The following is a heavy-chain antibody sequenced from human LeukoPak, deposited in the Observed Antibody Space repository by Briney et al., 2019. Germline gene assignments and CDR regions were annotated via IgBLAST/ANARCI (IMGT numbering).Heavy chain of an antibody. Sequence: ASVTVSCKASGYTFTSYGISWVRQAPGQGLEWMGWISTYNGNTNYAQKLQGRVTMTTDTSTSTAYMELRSLRSDDTAVYYCARSGTHYYYYYMDVWGKGTTVTVSS. CDR3: ARSGTHYYYYYMDV. CDR1: GYTFTSYG. CDR2: ISTYNGNT. D-gene: IGHD1-26*01. J-gene: IGHJ6*03. V-gene: IGHV1-18*01.